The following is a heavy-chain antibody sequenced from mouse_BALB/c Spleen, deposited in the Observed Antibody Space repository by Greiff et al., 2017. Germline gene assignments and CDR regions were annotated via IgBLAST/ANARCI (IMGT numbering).Heavy chain of an antibody. Sequence: DVKLVESGGGLVQPGGSRKLSCAASGFTFSSFGMHWVRQAPEKGLEWVAYISSGSSTIYYADTVKGRFTISRDNPKNTLFLQMTSLRSEDTAMYYCARFDDYGGFAYWGQGTLVTVSA. CDR3: ARFDDYGGFAY. J-gene: IGHJ3*01. V-gene: IGHV5-17*02. D-gene: IGHD2-4*01. CDR1: GFTFSSFG. CDR2: ISSGSSTI.